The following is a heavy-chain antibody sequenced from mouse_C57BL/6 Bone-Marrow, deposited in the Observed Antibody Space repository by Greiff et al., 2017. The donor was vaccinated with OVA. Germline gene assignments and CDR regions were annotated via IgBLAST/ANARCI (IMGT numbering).Heavy chain of an antibody. CDR2: IDPSDSYT. J-gene: IGHJ2*01. CDR1: GYTFTSYW. CDR3: ARIPYFDY. V-gene: IGHV1-59*01. Sequence: QVHVKQPGAELVRPGTSVKLSCKASGYTFTSYWMHWVKQRPGQGLEWIGVIDPSDSYTNYNQKFKGKATLTVDTSSSTAYMQLSSLTSEDSAVYYCARIPYFDYWGQGTTLTVSS.